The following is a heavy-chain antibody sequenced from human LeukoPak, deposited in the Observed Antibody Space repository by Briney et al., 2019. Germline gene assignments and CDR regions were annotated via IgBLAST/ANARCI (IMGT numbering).Heavy chain of an antibody. Sequence: SETLSLTCAVYGGSSSGYYWTWIRQPPEKGLEWIGYMSNSGVTNYNPSLRSRVTVSVDTSESQFSLRLSSVTAADTAVYYCARCPTYGSGNYGFFDHWGQGTLVTVSS. CDR3: ARCPTYGSGNYGFFDH. CDR2: MSNSGVT. CDR1: GGSSSGYY. J-gene: IGHJ4*02. D-gene: IGHD3-10*01. V-gene: IGHV4-34*01.